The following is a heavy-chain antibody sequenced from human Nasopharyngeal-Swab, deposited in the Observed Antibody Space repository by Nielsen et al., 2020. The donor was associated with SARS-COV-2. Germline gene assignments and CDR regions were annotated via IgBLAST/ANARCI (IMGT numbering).Heavy chain of an antibody. D-gene: IGHD3-3*01. CDR1: GFTFSSYE. J-gene: IGHJ4*02. CDR3: ARDKPGITIFGVVIGPFDY. CDR2: ISSSGSTI. Sequence: GGSLRLSCAAPGFTFSSYEMNWVRQAPGKGLEWVSYISSSGSTIYYADSVKGRFTISRDNAKNSLYLQMNSLRAEDTAVYYCARDKPGITIFGVVIGPFDYWGQGTLVTVSS. V-gene: IGHV3-48*03.